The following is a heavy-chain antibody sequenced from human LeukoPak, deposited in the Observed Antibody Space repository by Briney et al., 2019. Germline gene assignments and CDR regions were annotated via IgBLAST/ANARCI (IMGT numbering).Heavy chain of an antibody. CDR1: GYTLTELS. V-gene: IGHV1-24*01. CDR3: AREYYGGRLDY. J-gene: IGHJ4*02. Sequence: ASVKVSCKVSGYTLTELSMHWVRQAPGKGLEWMGGFDPEDGETIYAQKFQGRVTMTRNTSISTAYMELSSLRSEDTAVYYCAREYYGGRLDYWGQGTLVTVSS. D-gene: IGHD4-23*01. CDR2: FDPEDGET.